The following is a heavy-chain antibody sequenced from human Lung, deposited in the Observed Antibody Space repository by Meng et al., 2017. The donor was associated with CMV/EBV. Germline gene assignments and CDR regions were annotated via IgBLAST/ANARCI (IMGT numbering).Heavy chain of an antibody. CDR1: GDIVSSNRAA. D-gene: IGHD4-23*01. CDR2: TYYRSKWYH. Sequence: VKLQQSGPGLVKPSQTPSFTCATAGDIVSSNRAAWHWIRQSPSRGLEWLGRTYYRSKWYHEYAVSVKSRITISPDTPKNQFSLQLNSMTPEDTAVYYCARGINGGCGDWGQGTLVTVSS. CDR3: ARGINGGCGD. V-gene: IGHV6-1*02. J-gene: IGHJ4*02.